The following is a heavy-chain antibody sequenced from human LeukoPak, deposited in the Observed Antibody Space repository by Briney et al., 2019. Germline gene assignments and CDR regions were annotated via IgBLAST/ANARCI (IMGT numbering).Heavy chain of an antibody. V-gene: IGHV3-30*03. CDR3: ARDYGNYGEQYFDY. Sequence: GGSLRLSCAASGFTFSSYGMHWVRQAPGKGLEWVAVISYDGSNKYYADSVKGRFTISRDNSKNTLYLQMDSLRAEDTAVYFCARDYGNYGEQYFDYWGQGTLVTVSS. D-gene: IGHD4-17*01. J-gene: IGHJ4*02. CDR2: ISYDGSNK. CDR1: GFTFSSYG.